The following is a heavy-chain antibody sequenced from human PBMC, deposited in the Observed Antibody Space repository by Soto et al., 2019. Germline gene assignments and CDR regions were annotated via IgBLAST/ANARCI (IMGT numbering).Heavy chain of an antibody. J-gene: IGHJ4*02. CDR2: ISASGDAT. CDR3: AKKVTIYAVDPADY. Sequence: GSLRLSCAASGFTFSDFGMSWVRQAPGKGLEWVSVISASGDATYYAASVKGRLTLSRDNSKNTLYLQMNSLTVADTAVYYCAKKVTIYAVDPADYWGQGTQVTVSS. V-gene: IGHV3-23*01. D-gene: IGHD3-3*01. CDR1: GFTFSDFG.